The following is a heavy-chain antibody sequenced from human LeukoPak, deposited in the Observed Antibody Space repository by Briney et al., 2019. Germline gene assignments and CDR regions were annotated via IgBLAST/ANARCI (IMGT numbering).Heavy chain of an antibody. CDR1: GFTFSSYS. Sequence: GSLRLSCAASGFTFSSYSMNWVRQAPGKGLEWVSSISSSSSYIYYADSVKGRFTISRDNAKNSLYLQMNSLRAEDTAVYYCARAPGLGSSWAFDYWGQGTLVTVSS. J-gene: IGHJ4*02. CDR3: ARAPGLGSSWAFDY. V-gene: IGHV3-21*01. D-gene: IGHD6-13*01. CDR2: ISSSSSYI.